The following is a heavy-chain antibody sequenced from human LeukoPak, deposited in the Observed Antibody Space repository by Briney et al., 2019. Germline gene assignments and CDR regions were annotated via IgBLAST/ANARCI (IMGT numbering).Heavy chain of an antibody. J-gene: IGHJ4*02. V-gene: IGHV4-39*07. D-gene: IGHD3-22*01. CDR2: INHSGST. CDR1: GGSISSSSYY. CDR3: ARIGGYYYGYDY. Sequence: SETLSLTCTVSGGSISSSSYYWGWIRQPPGKGLEWIGEINHSGSTNYNPSLKSRVTISVDTSKNQFSLKLSSVTAADTAVYYCARIGGYYYGYDYWGQGTLVTVSS.